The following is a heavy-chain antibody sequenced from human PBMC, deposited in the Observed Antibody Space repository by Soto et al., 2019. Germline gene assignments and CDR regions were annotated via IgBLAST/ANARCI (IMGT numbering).Heavy chain of an antibody. CDR1: GGSISSGGYY. Sequence: SETLSLTCTVSGGSISSGGYYWSWIRQHPGKGLEWIGYIYYSGSTYYNPSLKSRVTISVDTSKNQFSLKLSSVTAADTAVYYCASDPYYYDSSGYYTWGQGTLVTVSS. D-gene: IGHD3-22*01. CDR2: IYYSGST. CDR3: ASDPYYYDSSGYYT. J-gene: IGHJ5*02. V-gene: IGHV4-31*03.